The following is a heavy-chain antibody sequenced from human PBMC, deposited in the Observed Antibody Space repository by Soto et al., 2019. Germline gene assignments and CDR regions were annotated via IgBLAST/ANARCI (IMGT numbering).Heavy chain of an antibody. Sequence: EVQLVESGGGLVQPGGSLRLSCAASGFTFSDHYMDWVRQAPGKGLEGVGRSKNKADSYTTEYAASVKGRFTISRDGSKNSLILQMNSLKTEDTAVYYCTVWGSGNDFGAAWGQGILVTVSS. CDR1: GFTFSDHY. J-gene: IGHJ4*02. D-gene: IGHD3-10*01. CDR3: TVWGSGNDFGAA. V-gene: IGHV3-72*01. CDR2: SKNKADSYTT.